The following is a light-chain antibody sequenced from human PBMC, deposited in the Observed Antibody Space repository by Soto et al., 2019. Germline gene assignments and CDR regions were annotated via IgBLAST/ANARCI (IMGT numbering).Light chain of an antibody. CDR3: QQYNNWPPWT. CDR1: QSVSTN. Sequence: RVMTQSPATLSLSPGERATLSCRASQSVSTNVAWYQQKPGQAPRLLIYGASTRATDIPARFSGSGSGTDIALTNSSLQSEDFAVYYCQQYNNWPPWTFGQGTKVDVK. J-gene: IGKJ1*01. CDR2: GAS. V-gene: IGKV3-15*01.